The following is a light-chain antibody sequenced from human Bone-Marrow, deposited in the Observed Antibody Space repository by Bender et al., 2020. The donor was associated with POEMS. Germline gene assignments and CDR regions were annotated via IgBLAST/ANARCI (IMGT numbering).Light chain of an antibody. Sequence: QSALTQPASVSGSPGQSITISCTGTSTDVGIYDLVSWYQQHPGKVPKLIVYEVSNRPSGVPDRFSGSKSGNTASLTISGLQAEDETDYYCSSYTSSSTLVFGGGTKLTVL. CDR3: SSYTSSSTLV. J-gene: IGLJ2*01. V-gene: IGLV2-14*02. CDR1: STDVGIYDL. CDR2: EVS.